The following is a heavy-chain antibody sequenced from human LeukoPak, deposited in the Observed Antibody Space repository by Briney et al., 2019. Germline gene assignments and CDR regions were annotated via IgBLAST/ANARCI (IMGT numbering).Heavy chain of an antibody. Sequence: GGSLRLSCAASGFTFSNYAMRWVRQAPGKGLEWVSGISGSGDSTYYADSVKGRFTISRDNSKNTLYLQMNSLRAENTAVYYCARRSGIAVAGAFDYWGQGTLVTVSS. CDR1: GFTFSNYA. V-gene: IGHV3-23*01. CDR2: ISGSGDST. CDR3: ARRSGIAVAGAFDY. D-gene: IGHD6-19*01. J-gene: IGHJ4*02.